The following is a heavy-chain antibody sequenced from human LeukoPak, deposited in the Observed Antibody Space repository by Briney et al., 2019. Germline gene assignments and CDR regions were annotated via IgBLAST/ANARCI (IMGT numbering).Heavy chain of an antibody. D-gene: IGHD1-26*01. J-gene: IGHJ6*03. Sequence: GSLRLSCAASGFTFSSYSMNWVRQAPGKGLEWVSYISSSGSTIYYADSVRGRFTISRDNAKKSVYLQMNSLRAEDTAVYYCARAYSERYGLGYYYMDVWGKGTTVTISS. CDR2: ISSSGSTI. CDR1: GFTFSSYS. V-gene: IGHV3-48*04. CDR3: ARAYSERYGLGYYYMDV.